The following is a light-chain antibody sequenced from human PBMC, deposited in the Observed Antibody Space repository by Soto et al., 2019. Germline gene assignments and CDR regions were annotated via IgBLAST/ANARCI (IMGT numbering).Light chain of an antibody. V-gene: IGKV1-27*01. CDR3: QKYDNLPLT. CDR2: TAS. CDR1: QGIGNN. J-gene: IGKJ4*01. Sequence: DIQMTQSPSSLSASVGDRVTITCRASQGIGNNLAWYQQKPGKVPKVLIYTASTLHSGVPSRFSGSGSGTDFTLTINSLQPEDVATYFCQKYDNLPLTFGGGTTVEIE.